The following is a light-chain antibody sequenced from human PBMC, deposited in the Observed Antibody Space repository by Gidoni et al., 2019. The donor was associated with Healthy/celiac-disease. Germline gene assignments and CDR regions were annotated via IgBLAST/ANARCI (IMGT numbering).Light chain of an antibody. CDR2: KAS. CDR3: QQYNSYWT. CDR1: QSISSW. J-gene: IGKJ1*01. V-gene: IGKV1-5*03. Sequence: DIQMTQSPSTLSASVGDRVTITCRASQSISSWLVWYQQKPGKAPKLLIYKASSLESGVPSRFSGSGSGTEFTRTIRSLQPDDFATYYCQQYNSYWTFGQGTKVEIK.